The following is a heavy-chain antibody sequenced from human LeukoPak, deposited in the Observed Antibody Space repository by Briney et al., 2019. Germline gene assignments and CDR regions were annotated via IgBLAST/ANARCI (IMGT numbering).Heavy chain of an antibody. CDR3: ARRGDRICTSMNCPPHYYYYYMDV. CDR1: GFTFSDYG. V-gene: IGHV3-48*04. Sequence: GGSLRLSCAASGFTFSDYGINWVRQAPGMGLEWLSCVSGKSRAIYYADSVKGRFTISRDNAKGSVYLHMSSLRAEDTAVYYCARRGDRICTSMNCPPHYYYYYMDVWGKGTTVSVS. CDR2: VSGKSRAI. D-gene: IGHD2-2*01. J-gene: IGHJ6*03.